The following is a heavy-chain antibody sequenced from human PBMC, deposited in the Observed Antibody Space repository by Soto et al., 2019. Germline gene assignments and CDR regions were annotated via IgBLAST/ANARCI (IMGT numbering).Heavy chain of an antibody. CDR1: GFTLSSYA. Sequence: QVQLVESGGGVVQPGRSLRLSCAASGFTLSSYAMHWVRQAPGKGLEWVAVISYDGSNKYYADSVKGRFTISRDNSKNTLYLQMNSLRAEDTAVYYCARAPGVGYFDYWGQGTLVTVSS. D-gene: IGHD3-10*01. CDR3: ARAPGVGYFDY. J-gene: IGHJ4*02. CDR2: ISYDGSNK. V-gene: IGHV3-30-3*01.